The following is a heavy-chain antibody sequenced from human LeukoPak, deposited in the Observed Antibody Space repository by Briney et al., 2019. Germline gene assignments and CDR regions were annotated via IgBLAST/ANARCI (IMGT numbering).Heavy chain of an antibody. D-gene: IGHD2-8*01. V-gene: IGHV4-30-2*01. CDR1: DGSISSGDYF. CDR3: ARAPSACVNGVCAYYFDY. Sequence: PSQTLSLTCTVSDGSISSGDYFWSWIRQPPGKGLEWIGYIYQSAYTYYNPSLKSRVTISVDRSKNHFSLNLSSVTTADTAVYYCARAPSACVNGVCAYYFDYWGQGTLVAVSS. CDR2: IYQSAYT. J-gene: IGHJ4*02.